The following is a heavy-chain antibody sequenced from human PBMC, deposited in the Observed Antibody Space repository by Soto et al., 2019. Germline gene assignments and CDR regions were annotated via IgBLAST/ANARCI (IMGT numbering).Heavy chain of an antibody. Sequence: GGSLRLSCAASGFTFSSYGMHWVRQAPGKGLEWVAVIWYDGSNKYYADSVKGRFTISRDNSKNTLYLQMNSLRAEDTAVYYCARDPSYAYSSSPSPYYYSYGMDVWGPATTVTVSS. CDR3: ARDPSYAYSSSPSPYYYSYGMDV. D-gene: IGHD6-13*01. J-gene: IGHJ6*02. CDR2: IWYDGSNK. CDR1: GFTFSSYG. V-gene: IGHV3-33*01.